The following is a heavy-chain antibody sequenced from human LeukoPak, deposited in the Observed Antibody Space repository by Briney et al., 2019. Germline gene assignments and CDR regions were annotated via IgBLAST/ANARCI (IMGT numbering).Heavy chain of an antibody. D-gene: IGHD6-13*01. J-gene: IGHJ5*02. V-gene: IGHV4-61*02. CDR2: IYTSGST. CDR3: ARGRYSSSWYTWFDP. Sequence: PSETLSLTCTVSGGSISSSSYYWSWIRQPAGKGLEWIGRIYTSGSTNYNPSLKSRVTISVDTSKNQFSLKLSSVTAADTAVYYCARGRYSSSWYTWFDPWGQGTLVTVSS. CDR1: GGSISSSSYY.